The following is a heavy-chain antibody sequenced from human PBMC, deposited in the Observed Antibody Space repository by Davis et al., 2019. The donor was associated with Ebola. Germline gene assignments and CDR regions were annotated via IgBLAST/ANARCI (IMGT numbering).Heavy chain of an antibody. CDR3: ARVMPHYYYGMDV. CDR2: INPNSGGT. Sequence: ASVKVSCKASGGTFSSYAISWVRQAPGQGLEWMGWINPNSGGTNYAQKFQGWVTMTRDTSISTAYMELSRLRSDDTAVYYCARVMPHYYYGMDVWGQGTTVTVSS. D-gene: IGHD2-2*01. CDR1: GGTFSSYA. J-gene: IGHJ6*02. V-gene: IGHV1-2*04.